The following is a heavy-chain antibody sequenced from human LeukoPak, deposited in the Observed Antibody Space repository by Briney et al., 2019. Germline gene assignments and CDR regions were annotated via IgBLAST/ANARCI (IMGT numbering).Heavy chain of an antibody. CDR2: IYYSGST. CDR3: AREYGNNAWLDY. CDR1: GGSFSSSSYY. V-gene: IGHV4-39*07. Sequence: PSETLSLTCTVSGGSFSSSSYYWDWIRQPPGMGLEWIGAIYYSGSTSYNPSLKSRVTISADTSKNQFSLKLSSVTAADTAVYYCAREYGNNAWLDYWGQGTLVTVSS. J-gene: IGHJ4*02. D-gene: IGHD4-23*01.